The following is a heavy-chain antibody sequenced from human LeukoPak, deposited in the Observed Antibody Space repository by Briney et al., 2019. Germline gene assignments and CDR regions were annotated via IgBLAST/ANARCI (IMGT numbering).Heavy chain of an antibody. D-gene: IGHD3-3*01. V-gene: IGHV4-39*02. CDR2: IYYSGST. Sequence: SETLSLTCTVSGGSISSSSYYWGWIRQPPGKGLEWIGNIYYSGSTYYNPSLKSRVTISVDTSKNHFSLKLSSVTAADTAVYYCASGQYYDLWSGYYVDWGQGTLVTVSS. J-gene: IGHJ4*02. CDR1: GGSISSSSYY. CDR3: ASGQYYDLWSGYYVD.